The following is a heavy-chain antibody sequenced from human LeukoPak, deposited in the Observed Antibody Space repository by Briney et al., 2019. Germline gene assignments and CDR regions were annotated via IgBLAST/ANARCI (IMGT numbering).Heavy chain of an antibody. Sequence: PGGSLRLSCAASRFTVSTNYMSWVRQAPGKGLEWVSVIYSGGSTYYADSVEGRFTISRDNSKNTLYLQMNSLRAEDTAVYYCARDPWAGKGIWGQGTMVTVSS. CDR3: ARDPWAGKGI. J-gene: IGHJ3*02. CDR1: RFTVSTNY. V-gene: IGHV3-53*01. D-gene: IGHD6-19*01. CDR2: IYSGGST.